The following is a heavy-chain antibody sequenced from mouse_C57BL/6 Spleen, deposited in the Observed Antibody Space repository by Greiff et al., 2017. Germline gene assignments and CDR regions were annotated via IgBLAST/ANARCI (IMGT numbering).Heavy chain of an antibody. D-gene: IGHD1-1*01. J-gene: IGHJ4*01. CDR1: GYTFTSYW. CDR3: ARSPFITTVVATYYYAMDY. Sequence: QVQLQQPGAELVKPGASVKLSCKASGYTFTSYWMHWVKQRPGRGLEWIGRIDPNSGGTKYNEKFKSKATLTVDKPSSTAYMQLSSLTSEDSAVYYCARSPFITTVVATYYYAMDYWGQGTSVTVAS. V-gene: IGHV1-72*01. CDR2: IDPNSGGT.